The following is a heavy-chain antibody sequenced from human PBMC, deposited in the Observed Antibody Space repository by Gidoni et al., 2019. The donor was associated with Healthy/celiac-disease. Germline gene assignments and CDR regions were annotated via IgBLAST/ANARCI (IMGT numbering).Heavy chain of an antibody. Sequence: EVQLVESGGGLVQPGGSLRLSCAASGFTLSSYSMNWVRQAPGKGLGWVSYISSSSSTIYYADSVKGRFTISRDNAKNSLYLQMNSLRDEDTAVYYCARVEVPLEMATERAFDIWGQGTMVTVSS. CDR1: GFTLSSYS. V-gene: IGHV3-48*02. D-gene: IGHD5-12*01. CDR3: ARVEVPLEMATERAFDI. J-gene: IGHJ3*02. CDR2: ISSSSSTI.